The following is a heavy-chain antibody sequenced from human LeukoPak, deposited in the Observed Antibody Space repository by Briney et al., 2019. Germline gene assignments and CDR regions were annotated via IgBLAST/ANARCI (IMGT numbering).Heavy chain of an antibody. D-gene: IGHD2-2*02. J-gene: IGHJ6*02. CDR2: INHGGST. CDR3: ARVRTPNCSSTSCYTAHYYYYYGMDV. V-gene: IGHV4-34*01. CDR1: GGSFSGYY. Sequence: SETLSLTCAVYGGSFSGYYWSWIRQPPGKGLEWIGEINHGGSTNYNPSLKSRVTISVDTSKNQFSLKLSSVTAADTAVYYCARVRTPNCSSTSCYTAHYYYYYGMDVWGQGTTVTVSS.